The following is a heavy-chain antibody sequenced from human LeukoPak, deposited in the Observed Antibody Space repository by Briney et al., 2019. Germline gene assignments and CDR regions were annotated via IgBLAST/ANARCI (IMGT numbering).Heavy chain of an antibody. Sequence: GGSLRLSCAASGFTFSGSGMHWVRQASGKGLEWVGRIRSKANSYATAYAASVKGRFTISRDDSKNTAYLQMNSLKTEDTAVYYCTSGSSGYFPFDYWGQGTLVTVSS. V-gene: IGHV3-73*01. J-gene: IGHJ4*02. CDR1: GFTFSGSG. D-gene: IGHD3-22*01. CDR2: IRSKANSYAT. CDR3: TSGSSGYFPFDY.